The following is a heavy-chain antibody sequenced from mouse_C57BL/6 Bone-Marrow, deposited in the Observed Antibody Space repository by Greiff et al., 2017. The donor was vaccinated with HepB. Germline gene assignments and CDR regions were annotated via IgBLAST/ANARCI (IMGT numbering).Heavy chain of an antibody. J-gene: IGHJ4*01. CDR2: IYPGNGDT. CDR1: GYTFTSYN. V-gene: IGHV1-12*01. CDR3: AREIYYYGSSANAMDY. Sequence: QVQLKESGAELVRPGASVKMSCKASGYTFTSYNMHWVKQTPRQGLEWIGAIYPGNGDTSYNQKFKGKATLTVDKSSSTAYMQLRSLTSENSAVYFCAREIYYYGSSANAMDYWGQGTSDTVSS. D-gene: IGHD1-1*01.